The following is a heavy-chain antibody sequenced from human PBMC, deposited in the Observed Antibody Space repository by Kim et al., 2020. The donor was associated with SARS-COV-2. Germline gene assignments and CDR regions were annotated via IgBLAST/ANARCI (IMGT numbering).Heavy chain of an antibody. CDR1: GLIFSNYA. CDR2: ISGSGDVS. J-gene: IGHJ6*02. V-gene: IGHV3-23*01. CDR3: AKFMGSILPTRGMDV. Sequence: GGSLRLSCVASGLIFSNYAFTWVRQAPGKGLEWVSGISGSGDVSHYADSVKGRFTTYRDNSKSTLYLLMDSLRAEDTAIYYCAKFMGSILPTRGMDVWG. D-gene: IGHD2-21*01.